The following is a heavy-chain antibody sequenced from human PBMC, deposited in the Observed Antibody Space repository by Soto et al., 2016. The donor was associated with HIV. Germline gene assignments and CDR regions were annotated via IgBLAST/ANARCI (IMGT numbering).Heavy chain of an antibody. CDR2: IIPVLNKM. V-gene: IGHV1-8*01. Sequence: VQLVQSGPVVSEPGSSVQVSCKASGIDFNNHGFNWVRLAPGQSLEWVGGIIPVLNKMQSASKFQGRVTITRNTSISTAYMELSSLRSEDTAVYYCARGRSFNYYGSGSSEGYWGQGTLVTVSS. J-gene: IGHJ4*02. CDR3: ARGRSFNYYGSGSSEGY. D-gene: IGHD3-10*01. CDR1: GIDFNNHG.